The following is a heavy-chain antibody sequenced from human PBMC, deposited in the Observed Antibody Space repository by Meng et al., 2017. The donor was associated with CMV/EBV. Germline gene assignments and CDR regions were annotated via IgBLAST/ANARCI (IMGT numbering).Heavy chain of an antibody. D-gene: IGHD6-6*01. CDR2: IIPIFGTA. CDR1: TFSSYA. V-gene: IGHV1-69*05. J-gene: IGHJ5*02. Sequence: TFSSYAISWVRQAPGQGLEWMGGIIPIFGTANYAQKFQGRVTITTDESTSTAYMELSSLRSEDTAVYYCARAGSIAALFGGGWFDPWGQGTLVTVSS. CDR3: ARAGSIAALFGGGWFDP.